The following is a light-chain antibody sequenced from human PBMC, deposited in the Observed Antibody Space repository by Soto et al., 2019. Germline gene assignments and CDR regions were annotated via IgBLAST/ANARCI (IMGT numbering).Light chain of an antibody. V-gene: IGKV1-39*01. CDR1: QNIKNY. CDR2: AAS. J-gene: IGKJ5*01. CDR3: QQSYITLIT. Sequence: IKMTQCPCSLSASVGDSITITCRASQNIKNYLNWYQQKPGKAPKLLIYAASTLHIGVPSRFSGSGSGTDFTLTIRSLQPEDFATYSCQQSYITLITFGQGTRLEIK.